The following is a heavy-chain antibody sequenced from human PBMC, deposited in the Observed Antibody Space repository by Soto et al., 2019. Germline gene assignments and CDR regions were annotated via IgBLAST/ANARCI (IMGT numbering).Heavy chain of an antibody. Sequence: PGGSLRLSCAASGFTFSSYAMSWVRQAPGKGLEWVSAISGSGGSTYYADSVKGRFTISRDNSKNTLYLQMNSLRAEDTAVYYCAKHGSRSYYYYMAVCGKRSTVIVSS. J-gene: IGHJ6*03. CDR1: GFTFSSYA. V-gene: IGHV3-23*01. CDR2: ISGSGGST. CDR3: AKHGSRSYYYYMAV. D-gene: IGHD3-10*01.